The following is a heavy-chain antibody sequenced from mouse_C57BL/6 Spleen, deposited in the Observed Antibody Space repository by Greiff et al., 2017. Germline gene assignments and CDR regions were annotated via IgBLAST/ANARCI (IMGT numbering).Heavy chain of an antibody. J-gene: IGHJ3*01. V-gene: IGHV1-55*01. D-gene: IGHD3-2*02. Sequence: QVQLQQPGAELVKPGASVKMSCKASGYTFTSYWITWVKQRPGQGLEWIGDIYPGSGSTNYNEKFKSKATLTVDTSSSTAYMQLSSLTSEDSAVYYCARDSSGNAWFAYWGQGTLVTVSA. CDR1: GYTFTSYW. CDR3: ARDSSGNAWFAY. CDR2: IYPGSGST.